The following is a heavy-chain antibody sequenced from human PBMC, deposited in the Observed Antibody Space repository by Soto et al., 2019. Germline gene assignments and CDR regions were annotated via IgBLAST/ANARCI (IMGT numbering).Heavy chain of an antibody. J-gene: IGHJ6*02. D-gene: IGHD2-2*01. Sequence: QVQLVQSGAEVKKPGSSVKVSCKASGGTFGSYAISWVRQAPGQGLEWMGGIIPIPGTANYAQKFQGRVTNAAEETTSTAYMEVSSLRSEDTAVYYCARSQGSSTSLEIYYYYYYGMDVWGQGTTVTVSS. CDR1: GGTFGSYA. V-gene: IGHV1-69*01. CDR3: ARSQGSSTSLEIYYYYYYGMDV. CDR2: IIPIPGTA.